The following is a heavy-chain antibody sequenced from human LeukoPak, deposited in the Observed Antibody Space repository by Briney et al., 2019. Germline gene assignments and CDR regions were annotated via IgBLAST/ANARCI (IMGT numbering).Heavy chain of an antibody. V-gene: IGHV4-34*01. CDR2: INHSGGT. CDR3: ARGLPGYDFWSGYYSATGQFDY. J-gene: IGHJ4*02. CDR1: GGSFSGYY. Sequence: SETLSLTCAVYGGSFSGYYWSWIRQPPGKGLEWIGEINHSGGTNYNPSLKSRVTISVDTSKNQFSLKLSSVTAADTAVYYCARGLPGYDFWSGYYSATGQFDYWGQGTLVTVSS. D-gene: IGHD3-3*01.